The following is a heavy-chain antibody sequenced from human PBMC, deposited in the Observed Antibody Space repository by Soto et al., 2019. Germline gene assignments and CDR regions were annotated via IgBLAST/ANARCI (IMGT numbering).Heavy chain of an antibody. CDR2: IYYSGST. D-gene: IGHD6-19*01. V-gene: IGHV4-59*08. CDR1: GGSISSYY. Sequence: QVQLQESGPGLVKPSETLSLTCTVSGGSISSYYWSWIRQPPGKGLEWIGYIYYSGSTNDNPSLKSRVNISVDTSKNQFPLKLSSVTAADTAVYYCARHVQWLVTFDYWGQGTLVTVSS. J-gene: IGHJ4*02. CDR3: ARHVQWLVTFDY.